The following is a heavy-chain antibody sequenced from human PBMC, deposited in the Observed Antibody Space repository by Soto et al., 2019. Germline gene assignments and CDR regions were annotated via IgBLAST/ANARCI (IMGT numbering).Heavy chain of an antibody. CDR2: ISGSGGGT. Sequence: EMQLLESGGGLVQPGGSLRLSCAASGFTFSSYAMSWVRQAPGKGLEWVSAISGSGGGTYYADSVKGRFTISRDNSKNTLYLQMNSLRAADTAVYSCAKAWMDNARQRYFDHWGQGTLVTVSS. CDR3: AKAWMDNARQRYFDH. CDR1: GFTFSSYA. J-gene: IGHJ4*02. V-gene: IGHV3-23*01. D-gene: IGHD5-12*01.